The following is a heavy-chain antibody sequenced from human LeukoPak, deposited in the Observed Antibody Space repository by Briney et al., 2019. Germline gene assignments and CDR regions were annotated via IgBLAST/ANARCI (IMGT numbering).Heavy chain of an antibody. CDR2: ISYDGTNK. D-gene: IGHD3-10*01. J-gene: IGHJ4*02. CDR1: GFTFSSYA. Sequence: GKSLRLSCAPSGFTFSSYAMHWVRQAPGKGLEWVALISYDGTNKYYADSVKGRFTISRDNSKNMLYLQMNSLRAEDTAVYYCAKEGVWFGEFRYYFDCWGQGTLVTVSS. CDR3: AKEGVWFGEFRYYFDC. V-gene: IGHV3-30*18.